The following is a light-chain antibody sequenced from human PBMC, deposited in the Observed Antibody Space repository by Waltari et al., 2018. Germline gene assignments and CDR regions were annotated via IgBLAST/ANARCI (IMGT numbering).Light chain of an antibody. Sequence: QSALTQPASVSGSPGQSITIPCTGTSSDVGGYNYASWYQQHPGKAPKLMIYEVSNRPSGVSNRFSGSKSGNTASLTISGLQAEDEADYYCSSYTSSSTLDFGTGTKVTVL. V-gene: IGLV2-14*01. CDR3: SSYTSSSTLD. CDR2: EVS. J-gene: IGLJ1*01. CDR1: SSDVGGYNY.